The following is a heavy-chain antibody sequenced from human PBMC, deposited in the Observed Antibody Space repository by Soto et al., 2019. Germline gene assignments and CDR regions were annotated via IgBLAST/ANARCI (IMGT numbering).Heavy chain of an antibody. D-gene: IGHD2-15*01. CDR2: IMPIFATP. Sequence: QVQLMQSGAEVKKPGSSVKVSCKASGGTISTNVISWVRQAPGQGLEWLGEIMPIFATPNNAQKFQGRLTITAATSTTTAKMELSSLTSEDTAVYFCATGARYCSGGSCYPDDWGQGTLVIVSS. CDR1: GGTISTNV. V-gene: IGHV1-69*06. J-gene: IGHJ4*02. CDR3: ATGARYCSGGSCYPDD.